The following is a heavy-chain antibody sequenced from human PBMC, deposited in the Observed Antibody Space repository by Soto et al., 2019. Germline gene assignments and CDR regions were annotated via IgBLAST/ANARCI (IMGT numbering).Heavy chain of an antibody. CDR3: ARGAGSSWYFWFDL. D-gene: IGHD6-13*01. J-gene: IGHJ5*02. V-gene: IGHV4-61*01. CDR1: GGSVSSGSYY. Sequence: PSETLSLTCTVSGGSVSSGSYYWSWIRQPPGKGLEWIGYIYYSGSTNYNPSLKSRVTISVDTSKNQFSLKLSSVTAADTAVYYCARGAGSSWYFWFDLWGQGTLVTVSS. CDR2: IYYSGST.